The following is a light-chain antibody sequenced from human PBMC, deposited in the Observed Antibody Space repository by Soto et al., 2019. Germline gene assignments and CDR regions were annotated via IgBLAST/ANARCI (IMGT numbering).Light chain of an antibody. V-gene: IGKV3-15*01. CDR2: GAS. J-gene: IGKJ1*01. CDR1: QSISNN. CDR3: QQDNNWPRT. Sequence: EIVMTQSPVTLSASPGERATLSCRASQSISNNLAWYQQKPGQAPRLLIYGASTRATGIPARFSGSESGTEFTLSISSLQSEDFAVYYCQQDNNWPRTFGQGTKVEIK.